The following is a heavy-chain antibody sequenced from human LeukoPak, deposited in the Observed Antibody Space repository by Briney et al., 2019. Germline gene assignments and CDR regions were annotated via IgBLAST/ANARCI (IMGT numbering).Heavy chain of an antibody. CDR1: GDSVSSNSAA. CDR2: TYYRSKWYN. J-gene: IGHJ6*03. CDR3: ARDAESYPVAGSGNYMDV. D-gene: IGHD6-19*01. Sequence: SQTLSLTRAISGDSVSSNSAAWNWIRQSPSRGLEWLGRTYYRSKWYNDYAVSVKSRITINPDTSKNQFSLQLNSVTPEDTAVYYCARDAESYPVAGSGNYMDVWGKGTTVTVSS. V-gene: IGHV6-1*01.